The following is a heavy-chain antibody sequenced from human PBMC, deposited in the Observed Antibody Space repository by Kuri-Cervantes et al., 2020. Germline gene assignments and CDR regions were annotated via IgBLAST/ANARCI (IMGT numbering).Heavy chain of an antibody. J-gene: IGHJ4*02. Sequence: GGSLRLSCAASGFTFSSHAMSWVRQAPGRGLEWVSAISGSGGSTYYADSVKGRFTISRDNSKNTLYLQMNSLRAEDTAVYYCAKAVGCSGGSCYSFGFDYWGQGTLVTVSS. CDR3: AKAVGCSGGSCYSFGFDY. CDR2: ISGSGGST. V-gene: IGHV3-23*01. D-gene: IGHD2-15*01. CDR1: GFTFSSHA.